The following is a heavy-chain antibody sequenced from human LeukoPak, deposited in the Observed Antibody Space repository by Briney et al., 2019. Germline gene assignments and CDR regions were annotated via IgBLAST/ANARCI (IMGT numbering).Heavy chain of an antibody. J-gene: IGHJ4*02. Sequence: PGGSLRLSCAASGFTFCIYAMSWVRKAPGKGVEWVSGIDKNGDKTYYADSVKGRFTISRDNSKNTLYLQMESLRAEDTAVYYCASGSGKDFDYWGQGTLVTVSS. D-gene: IGHD3-10*01. V-gene: IGHV3-23*01. CDR2: IDKNGDKT. CDR1: GFTFCIYA. CDR3: ASGSGKDFDY.